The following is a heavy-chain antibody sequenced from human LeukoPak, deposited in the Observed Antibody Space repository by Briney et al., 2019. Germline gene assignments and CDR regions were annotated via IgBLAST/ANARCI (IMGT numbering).Heavy chain of an antibody. Sequence: GGSLRLSCAASGFTVSSYWMHWVRQAPGKGLVWVSRIHSDGRSTDYADSVKGRFTISRDNAKNTLSLQMNSLRAEDTAVYYCARDPRGGTLDYWGQGALVTVSS. CDR3: ARDPRGGTLDY. CDR1: GFTVSSYW. CDR2: IHSDGRST. J-gene: IGHJ4*02. V-gene: IGHV3-74*01. D-gene: IGHD3-10*01.